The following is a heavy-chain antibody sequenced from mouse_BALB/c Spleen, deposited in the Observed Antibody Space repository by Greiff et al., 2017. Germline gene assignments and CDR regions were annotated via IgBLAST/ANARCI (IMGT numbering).Heavy chain of an antibody. V-gene: IGHV5-6-3*01. J-gene: IGHJ2*01. CDR1: GFTFSSYG. CDR3: ARVGDYGYYFDY. D-gene: IGHD1-1*01. CDR2: INSNGGST. Sequence: EVQVVQSGAGLVQPGGSLKLSCAASGFTFSSYGMSWVRQTPDKRLELVATINSNGGSTYYPDSVKGRFTISRDSAKNTLYLQMSSLKAEDTATYYYARVGDYGYYFDYWGQGTTLTVSS.